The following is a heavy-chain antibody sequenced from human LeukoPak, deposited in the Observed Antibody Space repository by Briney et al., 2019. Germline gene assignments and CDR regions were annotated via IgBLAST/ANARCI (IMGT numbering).Heavy chain of an antibody. CDR1: GYTLTELS. D-gene: IGHD3-10*01. V-gene: IGHV1-24*01. Sequence: ASLKVSFKVSGYTLTELSMHWVRQTAGKGLEWMGGFDPDVGETLYAQKYERRDTITEDTSTDTSYMELSSLRSEDTAVYYCATDQRGAGLGFRYGSGSYNGMDVWGQGTTVTVSS. CDR2: FDPDVGET. J-gene: IGHJ6*02. CDR3: ATDQRGAGLGFRYGSGSYNGMDV.